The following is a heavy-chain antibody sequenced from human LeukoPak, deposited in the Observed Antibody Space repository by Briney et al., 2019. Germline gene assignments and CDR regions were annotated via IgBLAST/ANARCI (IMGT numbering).Heavy chain of an antibody. J-gene: IGHJ3*02. CDR1: GFTLSSYS. D-gene: IGHD4-17*01. Sequence: GGSLRLSCAASGFTLSSYSMNWVRQAPGKGLEWVSYISSSSTYIYYADSVKGRFTVSRDNAQNSLHLQMNSLRAEDTAVYYCASNVTTTPITTGGAFNIWGQGTMVTVSS. V-gene: IGHV3-21*01. CDR3: ASNVTTTPITTGGAFNI. CDR2: ISSSSTYI.